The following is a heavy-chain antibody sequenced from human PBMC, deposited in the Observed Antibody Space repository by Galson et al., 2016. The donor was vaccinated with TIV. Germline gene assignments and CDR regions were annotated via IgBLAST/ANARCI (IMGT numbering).Heavy chain of an antibody. CDR3: ARARGYSGYEGSL. CDR2: IIAIFRIA. Sequence: SVKVSCKASGAIFNSYAISWVRQAPGQGLEWMGGIIAIFRIANYAQKFQGRVTITADESTSTAYMELSSLRSEDTAIYYCARARGYSGYEGSLWGQGTLVTVSS. V-gene: IGHV1-69*13. CDR1: GAIFNSYA. D-gene: IGHD5-12*01. J-gene: IGHJ4*02.